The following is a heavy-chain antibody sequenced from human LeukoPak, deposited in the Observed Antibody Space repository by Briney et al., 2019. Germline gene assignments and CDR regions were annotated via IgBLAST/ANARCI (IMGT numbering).Heavy chain of an antibody. D-gene: IGHD1-26*01. J-gene: IGHJ4*02. Sequence: SETLSLTCTVSGGSISSSSYYWGWIRQPPGKGLEWIGSIYYSGSTYYNPSLKSRVTISVDTSKDQFSLKLSSVTAADTAVYYCASLHPRELLVDYWGQGTLVTVSS. V-gene: IGHV4-39*01. CDR3: ASLHPRELLVDY. CDR1: GGSISSSSYY. CDR2: IYYSGST.